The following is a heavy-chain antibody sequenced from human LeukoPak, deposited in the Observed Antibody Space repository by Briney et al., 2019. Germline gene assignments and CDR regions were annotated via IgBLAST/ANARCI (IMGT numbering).Heavy chain of an antibody. V-gene: IGHV4-34*01. CDR1: IDSFSNYH. J-gene: IGHJ5*02. CDR2: VNESGGT. D-gene: IGHD1-26*01. CDR3: ARGQGATVPQVGKNWFDP. Sequence: PSETLSLTCAVYIDSFSNYHWNWIRQTPAKGMEWIGEVNESGGTNINPSLRSRVILSVDTSKNQFSLKLISVTVADTAIYYCARGQGATVPQVGKNWFDPWGQGTRVTVSS.